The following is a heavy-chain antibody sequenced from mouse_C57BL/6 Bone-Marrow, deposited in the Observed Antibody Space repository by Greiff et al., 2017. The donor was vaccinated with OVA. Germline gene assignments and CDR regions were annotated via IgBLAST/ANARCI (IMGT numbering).Heavy chain of an antibody. V-gene: IGHV1-54*01. CDR2: INPGSGGT. J-gene: IGHJ3*01. D-gene: IGHD4-1*01. CDR3: ARWDWTRGFAY. Sequence: VKVVESGAELVRPGTSVKVSCKASGYAFTNYLIEWVKQRPGQGLEWIGVINPGSGGTNYNEKFKGKATLTADKSSSTAYMQLSSLTSEDSAVYFCARWDWTRGFAYWGQGTLVTVSA. CDR1: GYAFTNYL.